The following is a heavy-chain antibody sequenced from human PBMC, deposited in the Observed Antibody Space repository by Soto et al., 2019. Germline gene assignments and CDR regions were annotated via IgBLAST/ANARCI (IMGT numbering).Heavy chain of an antibody. CDR3: ARAADTTGSYYYMDV. CDR1: GYTFTGYY. V-gene: IGHV1-46*03. D-gene: IGHD2-2*01. Sequence: GASVKVSCKASGYTFTGYYMHWVRQAPGQGLEWMGIINPSGGSTRYAQKFQGRVTMTRDTSTNTVYMELSSLRSEDTAVYYCARAADTTGSYYYMDVWGKGTTVTVSS. J-gene: IGHJ6*03. CDR2: INPSGGST.